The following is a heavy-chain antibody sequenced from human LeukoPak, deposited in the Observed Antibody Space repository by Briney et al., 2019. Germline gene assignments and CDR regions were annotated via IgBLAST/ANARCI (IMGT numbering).Heavy chain of an antibody. J-gene: IGHJ4*02. V-gene: IGHV3-23*01. CDR3: AKDPYRASSGLVDY. CDR1: GFTFSSFA. Sequence: PGGSLRLSCSVSGFTFSSFAMHWVRQAPGKGLEWVSSISGSGGTTYYADSVKGRFTISRDNSKNTLYLQMNSLRAEDTAVYYCAKDPYRASSGLVDYWGQGTLVTVSS. D-gene: IGHD5-12*01. CDR2: ISGSGGTT.